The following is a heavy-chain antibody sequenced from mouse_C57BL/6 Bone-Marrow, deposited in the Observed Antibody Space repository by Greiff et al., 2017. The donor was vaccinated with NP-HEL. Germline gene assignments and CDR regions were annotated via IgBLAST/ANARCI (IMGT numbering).Heavy chain of an antibody. CDR3: AIHYYGSSNYYAMDY. D-gene: IGHD1-1*01. CDR2: IYPSDSET. J-gene: IGHJ4*01. Sequence: QVQLQQPGAELVRPGSSVKLSCKASGYTFTSYWMDWVKQRPGQGLEWIGNIYPSDSETHYNQKFKDKATLTVDKSSSTAYMQLSSLTSEDSAVYYCAIHYYGSSNYYAMDYWGQGTSVTVSS. CDR1: GYTFTSYW. V-gene: IGHV1-61*01.